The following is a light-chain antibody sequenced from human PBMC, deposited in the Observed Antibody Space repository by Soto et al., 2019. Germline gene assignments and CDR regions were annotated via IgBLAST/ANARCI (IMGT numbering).Light chain of an antibody. CDR3: QQRSSWPQVT. V-gene: IGKV3-11*01. CDR2: DAS. CDR1: QSVISY. J-gene: IGKJ5*01. Sequence: EIVLTQSPGTLSLSPGEKATISCRDSQSVISYLALYQQKRGQAPRLLIYDASNRATGIPSRFSGSGSWTDFTLTISSLEPEDFALYYCQQRSSWPQVTFGQGTRLEIK.